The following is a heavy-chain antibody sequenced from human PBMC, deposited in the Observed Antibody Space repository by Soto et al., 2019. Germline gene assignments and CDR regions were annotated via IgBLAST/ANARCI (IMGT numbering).Heavy chain of an antibody. CDR2: INPSGGST. V-gene: IGHV1-46*01. J-gene: IGHJ4*02. Sequence: GASVKVSCKASGYTFTSYYMHWVRQAPGQGLEWMGIINPSGGSTSYAQKFQGRVTMTRDTSTSTAYMELSSLRSEDTAVYYCARDNNYYYDSSGYYYKFVDYWGQGTLVTVSS. CDR3: ARDNNYYYDSSGYYYKFVDY. D-gene: IGHD3-22*01. CDR1: GYTFTSYY.